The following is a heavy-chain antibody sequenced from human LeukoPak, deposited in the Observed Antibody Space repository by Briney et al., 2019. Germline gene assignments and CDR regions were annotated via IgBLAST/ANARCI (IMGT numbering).Heavy chain of an antibody. CDR1: CDSVTGGGYF. D-gene: IGHD2-21*02. CDR2: ISNSGTT. V-gene: IGHV4-31*03. CDR3: ARDVVVTSSPDAFDI. J-gene: IGHJ3*02. Sequence: PSQTLSLTCTVSCDSVTGGGYFWTWLRQPPGKGLEWIGYISNSGTTSYNPSLKSRVSISVDTSDNQFSLRLSSVTAADTAVYYCARDVVVTSSPDAFDIWGQGTMVTVSS.